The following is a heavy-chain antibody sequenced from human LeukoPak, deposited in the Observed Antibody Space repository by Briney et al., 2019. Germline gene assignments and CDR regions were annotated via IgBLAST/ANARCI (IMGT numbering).Heavy chain of an antibody. J-gene: IGHJ4*02. D-gene: IGHD3-22*01. CDR1: GGSISSYY. CDR3: AGHYDSSGYYSDY. CDR2: IYYSGST. V-gene: IGHV4-59*08. Sequence: SETLSLTCTVSGGSISSYYWSWIRQPPGKGLEWIGYIYYSGSTNYNPSLKSRVTISVDTSKNQFSQKLSSVTAADTAVYYCAGHYDSSGYYSDYWGQGTLVTVSS.